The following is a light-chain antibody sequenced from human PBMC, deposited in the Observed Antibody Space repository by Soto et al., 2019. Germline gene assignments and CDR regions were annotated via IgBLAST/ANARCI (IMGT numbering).Light chain of an antibody. CDR3: SVWDDSLNGPV. V-gene: IGLV1-44*01. J-gene: IGLJ3*02. CDR2: SDN. CDR1: SSNIGSNA. Sequence: QSVLTQPPSASGTPGQRVTISCSGSSSNIGSNAVNWYQQLPGTAPKLFIYSDNQRPSGGPDRVSGSKSATSASLAISGLQSDDEADYFCSVWDDSLNGPVFGGGTKLTVL.